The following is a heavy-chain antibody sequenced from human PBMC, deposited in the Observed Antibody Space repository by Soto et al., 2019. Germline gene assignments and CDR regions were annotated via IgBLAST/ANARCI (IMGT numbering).Heavy chain of an antibody. J-gene: IGHJ6*02. D-gene: IGHD6-19*01. CDR3: ARGEYSSGWYDYYYGMDV. V-gene: IGHV4-34*01. CDR2: INHSGST. CDR1: GGSFSGYY. Sequence: QVQLQQWGAGLLKPSETLSLTCAVYGGSFSGYYWSWIRQPPGKGLEWVGEINHSGSTNYNPSLKSRVTISVDTSKKQFSLKLSSVTAADTAVYSCARGEYSSGWYDYYYGMDVWGQGTTVTVSS.